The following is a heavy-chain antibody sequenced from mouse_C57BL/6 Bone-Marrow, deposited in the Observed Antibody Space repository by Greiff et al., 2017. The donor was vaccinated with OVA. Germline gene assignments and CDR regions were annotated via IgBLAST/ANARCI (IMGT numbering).Heavy chain of an antibody. V-gene: IGHV1-76*01. CDR3: ASRAGAMDY. CDR1: GYTFTDYY. CDR2: IYPGSGNT. D-gene: IGHD3-3*01. J-gene: IGHJ4*01. Sequence: VQLQQSGAELVRPGASVKLSCKASGYTFTDYYINWVKQRPGQGLEWIARIYPGSGNTYYNEKFKGKATLTADKSSSTAYMQLSSLTSEDSAVYSCASRAGAMDYWGQGTSVTVSS.